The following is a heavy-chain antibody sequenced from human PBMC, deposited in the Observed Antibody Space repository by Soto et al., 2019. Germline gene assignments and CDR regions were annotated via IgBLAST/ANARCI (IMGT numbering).Heavy chain of an antibody. Sequence: PSETLSLTCTVSGGSISSGDYYWSWIRQPPGKGLEWIGYIYYSGSTYYNPSLKSRVTISVDTSKNQFSLKLSSVTAADTAVYYCARSGITLLDFDYWGQGTLVTVSS. CDR2: IYYSGST. CDR1: GGSISSGDYY. D-gene: IGHD3-10*01. V-gene: IGHV4-30-4*01. J-gene: IGHJ4*02. CDR3: ARSGITLLDFDY.